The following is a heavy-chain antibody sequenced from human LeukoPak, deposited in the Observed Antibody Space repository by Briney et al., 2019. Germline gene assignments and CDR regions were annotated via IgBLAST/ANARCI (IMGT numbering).Heavy chain of an antibody. Sequence: GGSLRLSCAASGFTFSSYSMNWVRQAPGKGLEWVSYISSSSSTIYYADSVKGRFTISRDNAKNSLYLQMNSLRAEDTAVYYCARDRYSGSYYLLEDFDYWGQGTLLTVSS. V-gene: IGHV3-48*01. J-gene: IGHJ4*02. CDR3: ARDRYSGSYYLLEDFDY. CDR1: GFTFSSYS. D-gene: IGHD1-26*01. CDR2: ISSSSSTI.